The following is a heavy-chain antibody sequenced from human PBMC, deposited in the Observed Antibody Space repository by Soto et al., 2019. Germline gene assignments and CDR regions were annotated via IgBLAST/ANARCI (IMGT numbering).Heavy chain of an antibody. CDR1: GFTFSNAW. J-gene: IGHJ6*03. V-gene: IGHV3-15*01. D-gene: IGHD4-4*01. Sequence: GGSLRLSCAASGFTFSNAWMSWVRQAPGKGLEWVGRIKSKTDGGTTDYAAPVKGRFTISRDDSKNTLYLQMNSLKTEDTAVYYCTTGRATVTTYYYYYMDVWGKGTTVTVSS. CDR3: TTGRATVTTYYYYYMDV. CDR2: IKSKTDGGTT.